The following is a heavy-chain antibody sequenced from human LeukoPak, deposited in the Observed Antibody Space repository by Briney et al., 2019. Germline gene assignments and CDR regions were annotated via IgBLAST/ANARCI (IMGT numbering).Heavy chain of an antibody. CDR2: ISSSSSTI. Sequence: GGSLRLSCAASGFTFSSYSMNWVRQAPGKGLEWVSYISSSSSTIYYADSVKGRFTISRDNAKNPLYLQMNSLRAEDTAVYYCARVNVVPAAPFDYWGQGTLVTVSS. CDR1: GFTFSSYS. V-gene: IGHV3-48*01. D-gene: IGHD2-2*01. J-gene: IGHJ4*02. CDR3: ARVNVVPAAPFDY.